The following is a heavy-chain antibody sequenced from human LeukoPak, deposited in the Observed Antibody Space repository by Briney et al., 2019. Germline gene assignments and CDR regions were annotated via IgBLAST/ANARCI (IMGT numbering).Heavy chain of an antibody. J-gene: IGHJ4*02. D-gene: IGHD6-6*01. CDR3: AGFDSSSSRGEIDY. CDR1: GFTFSSYW. Sequence: GGSLRLSCAASGFTFSSYWMSWVRQAPGKGLEWVANIKQDGSEKYYVDSVKGRFTISRDNAKNSLYLQMNSLRAEDTAVYYCAGFDSSSSRGEIDYWGQGTLVTVSS. CDR2: IKQDGSEK. V-gene: IGHV3-7*03.